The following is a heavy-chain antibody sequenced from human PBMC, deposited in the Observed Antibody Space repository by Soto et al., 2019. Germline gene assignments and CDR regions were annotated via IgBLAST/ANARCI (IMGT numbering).Heavy chain of an antibody. V-gene: IGHV3-21*06. Sequence: DVQLVESGGGLVKPGGSLRLSCAASGFTLKNYSMTWVRQAPGKGLEWVSSISSNSNYKYYADSMKVRFTISRDNAKNTLKLQMSSLRAEDTAVYYCARARSTTWSGTTRGWFDTRGRGTLVTGAS. D-gene: IGHD2-2*01. CDR1: GFTLKNYS. J-gene: IGHJ5*02. CDR3: ARARSTTWSGTTRGWFDT. CDR2: ISSNSNYK.